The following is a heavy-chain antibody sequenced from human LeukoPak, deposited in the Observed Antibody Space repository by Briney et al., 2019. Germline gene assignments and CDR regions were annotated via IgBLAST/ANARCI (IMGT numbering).Heavy chain of an antibody. CDR1: GGSISSYY. J-gene: IGHJ3*02. V-gene: IGHV4-4*07. Sequence: SETLSLTCTVSGGSISSYYWSWIRQPAGKGLEWIGRIYTSGSTNYNPYLKSRVTMSVDTSKNQSSLKLSSVTAADTAVYYRARGGCSGGSCYTAHEAFDIWGQGTMVTVSS. CDR3: ARGGCSGGSCYTAHEAFDI. CDR2: IYTSGST. D-gene: IGHD2-15*01.